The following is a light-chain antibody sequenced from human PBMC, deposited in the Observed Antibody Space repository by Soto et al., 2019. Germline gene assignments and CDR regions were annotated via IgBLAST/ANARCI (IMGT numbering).Light chain of an antibody. CDR1: QSVSSD. CDR2: GAS. V-gene: IGKV3-15*01. CDR3: QQYNNWPPT. Sequence: EIVMTQSPATLSVSPGERATLSCRASQSVSSDLAWYQQKPGQAPRLLIYGASTRATGIPARFSGSGSGTECTHTTSSLQSEDSAVYYCQQYNNWPPTFGQGTKLEIK. J-gene: IGKJ2*01.